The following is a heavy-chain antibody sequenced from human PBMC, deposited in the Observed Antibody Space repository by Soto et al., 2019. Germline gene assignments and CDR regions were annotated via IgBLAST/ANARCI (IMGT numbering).Heavy chain of an antibody. V-gene: IGHV3-30*18. J-gene: IGHJ4*02. D-gene: IGHD6-13*01. CDR2: ISSDGSNK. CDR1: GFTFSSYA. Sequence: GGSLRLSCAPSGFTFSSYAMQWVRQAPGKGLEWVGVISSDGSNKFYADSVKGRFTISRDNSKDMLYLQMNSLRVEDTAIYYCAKDSTESTSWYDFHYWGQGTLVTVS. CDR3: AKDSTESTSWYDFHY.